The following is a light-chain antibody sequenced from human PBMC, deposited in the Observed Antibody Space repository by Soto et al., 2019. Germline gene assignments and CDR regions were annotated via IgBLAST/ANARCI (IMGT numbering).Light chain of an antibody. CDR1: SSNIAKNY. Sequence: QAVLTQPPSVSAAPGQKVTISCSGSSSNIAKNYVYWYQQFPGTAPKLLILDNDKRPSGIPDRFSGSKSGTSATLGITGLQTGDEADYYCATWDISLSVVFGGGTQLTVL. V-gene: IGLV1-51*01. J-gene: IGLJ2*01. CDR2: DND. CDR3: ATWDISLSVV.